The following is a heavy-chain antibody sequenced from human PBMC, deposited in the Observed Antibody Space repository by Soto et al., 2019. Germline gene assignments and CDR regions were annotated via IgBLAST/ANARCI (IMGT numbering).Heavy chain of an antibody. J-gene: IGHJ4*02. CDR1: GFTFNYYG. CDR3: AKETGHRGPYDY. Sequence: EVQLLESGGGLVQPGGSLRLSCAASGFTFNYYGMNWVRKAPGKGLEWVSAISGSGDNTYYADSVKGRFTIPRDNSKNMLFLQMNSLRVEDTAIYYCAKETGHRGPYDYWGQGTLVTVSS. CDR2: ISGSGDNT. D-gene: IGHD5-12*01. V-gene: IGHV3-23*01.